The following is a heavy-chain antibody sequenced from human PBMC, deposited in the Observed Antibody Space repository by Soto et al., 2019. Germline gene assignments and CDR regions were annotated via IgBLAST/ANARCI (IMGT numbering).Heavy chain of an antibody. Sequence: GGSLRLSCAASGFTFDDYAMHWVRQAPGKGLEWVSLISGDGGSTYYADSVKGRFTISRDNSKNSLYLQMNSLRTEDTALYYCAKDKGRIAVAGTSYYYGIDVWGQGTTVTVSS. D-gene: IGHD6-19*01. CDR3: AKDKGRIAVAGTSYYYGIDV. CDR2: ISGDGGST. CDR1: GFTFDDYA. J-gene: IGHJ6*02. V-gene: IGHV3-43*02.